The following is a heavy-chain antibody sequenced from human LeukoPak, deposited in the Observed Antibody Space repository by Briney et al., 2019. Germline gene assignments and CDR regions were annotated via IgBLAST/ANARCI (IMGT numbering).Heavy chain of an antibody. D-gene: IGHD6-13*01. V-gene: IGHV3-7*03. CDR3: ARRAWAAAGLDAFDI. Sequence: PGGPLRLSCAASGFTFSSYWMSWVRQAPGKGLEWVANIKQDGSEKYYVDSVKGRFTISRDNAKNSLYLQMNGLRAEDTAVYYCARRAWAAAGLDAFDIWGQGTMVTVSS. J-gene: IGHJ3*02. CDR2: IKQDGSEK. CDR1: GFTFSSYW.